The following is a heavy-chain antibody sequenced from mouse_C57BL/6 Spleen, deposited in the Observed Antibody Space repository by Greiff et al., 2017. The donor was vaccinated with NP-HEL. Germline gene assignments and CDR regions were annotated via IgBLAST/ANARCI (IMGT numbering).Heavy chain of an antibody. D-gene: IGHD1-1*01. V-gene: IGHV1-61*01. Sequence: VQLQQPGAELVRPGSSVKLSCKASGYTFTSSWMDWVKQRPGQGLEWIGNIYPSDSETHYNQKFKDKATLTVDKSSSTAYMQLSSLTSEDSAVYYCASRITTVVALDYWGQGTTLTVSS. CDR2: IYPSDSET. J-gene: IGHJ2*01. CDR1: GYTFTSSW. CDR3: ASRITTVVALDY.